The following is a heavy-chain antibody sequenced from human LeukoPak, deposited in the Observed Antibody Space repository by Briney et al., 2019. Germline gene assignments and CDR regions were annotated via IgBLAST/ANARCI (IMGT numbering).Heavy chain of an antibody. J-gene: IGHJ3*02. CDR3: ARESGNDYGEGFDI. V-gene: IGHV3-21*01. CDR1: GFTFNYS. CDR2: ISSSDSYM. Sequence: GGSLRPSCVGSGFTFNYSMNWVRQAPGKGLEWVSSISSSDSYMFYADSVQGRFTISRDSAKNSLYLQMNSLRADDTAVYYCARESGNDYGEGFDIWGQGTMVTVSS. D-gene: IGHD1-1*01.